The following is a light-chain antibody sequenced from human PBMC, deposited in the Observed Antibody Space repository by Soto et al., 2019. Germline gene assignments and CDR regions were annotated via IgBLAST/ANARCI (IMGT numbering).Light chain of an antibody. V-gene: IGKV3-11*01. J-gene: IGKJ1*01. CDR2: DAS. Sequence: EIVLTQSPATLSLSPGESATLSCRASESVSIYISWYQQKPAQAPRLLIYDASNRATGIPTRFSGSGSGTDFSLNISSLEPEDFSVYYCQQRSNWPWTTFGQGTRVELK. CDR3: QQRSNWPWTT. CDR1: ESVSIY.